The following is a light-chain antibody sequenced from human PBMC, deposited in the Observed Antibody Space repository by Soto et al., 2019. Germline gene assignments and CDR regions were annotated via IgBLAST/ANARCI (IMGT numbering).Light chain of an antibody. CDR1: QSISSW. CDR3: QQYNSYSPYT. J-gene: IGKJ2*01. V-gene: IGKV1-5*03. CDR2: KAS. Sequence: DIQMTQSPSTLSASVGDRVTITCRASQSISSWLAWYQQKPGKAPKLLIYKASSLESGVPSGFSGSGSGTDFTLTISSLQPDDVAAYYCQQYNSYSPYTFGQGTKLEIK.